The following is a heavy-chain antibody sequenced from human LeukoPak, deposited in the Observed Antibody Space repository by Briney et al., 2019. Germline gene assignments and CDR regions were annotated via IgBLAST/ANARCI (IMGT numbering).Heavy chain of an antibody. D-gene: IGHD4-17*01. V-gene: IGHV3-23*01. CDR3: AKALYGDYVGVSIDY. CDR2: ISGSGGST. CDR1: GFTFSSYA. J-gene: IGHJ4*02. Sequence: PGGSLRLSCAASGFTFSSYAMSWVRQAPGKGLEWVSAISGSGGSTYYADSVKGRFTISRDNSKNTLYLQMNSLRAGDTAVYYCAKALYGDYVGVSIDYWGQGTLVTVSS.